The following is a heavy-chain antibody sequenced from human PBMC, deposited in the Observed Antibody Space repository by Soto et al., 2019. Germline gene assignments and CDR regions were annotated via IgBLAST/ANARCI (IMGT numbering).Heavy chain of an antibody. J-gene: IGHJ4*02. CDR1: GYSISSGYY. CDR2: IYHSGST. D-gene: IGHD3-22*01. CDR3: ARASMYYDSSGYDY. Sequence: SETLSLTCAVSGYSISSGYYWGWIRQPPGKGLEWIGSIYHSGSTYYNPSLKSRVTISLDTSKNQFSLKLSSVTAADTAVYYCARASMYYDSSGYDYWGQGTLVTVSS. V-gene: IGHV4-38-2*01.